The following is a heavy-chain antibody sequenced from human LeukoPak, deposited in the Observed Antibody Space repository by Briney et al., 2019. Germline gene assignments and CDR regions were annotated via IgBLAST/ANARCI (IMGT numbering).Heavy chain of an antibody. J-gene: IGHJ4*02. CDR3: ARRKSFYDSSGYFDH. CDR2: IHYSGNT. CDR1: GDSIRSTSYY. Sequence: SETLSLTCTVSGDSIRSTSYYWGWIRQPPGKGLEWIGSIHYSGNTYYNPSLKSRVTIAVDTSKNQFSLTLNSVTAANTAVYYCARRKSFYDSSGYFDHWGRGTLVTVS. D-gene: IGHD3-22*01. V-gene: IGHV4-39*01.